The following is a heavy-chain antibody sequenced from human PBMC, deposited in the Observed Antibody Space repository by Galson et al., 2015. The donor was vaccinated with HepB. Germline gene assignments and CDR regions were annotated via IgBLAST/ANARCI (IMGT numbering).Heavy chain of an antibody. J-gene: IGHJ4*02. CDR3: ARAYLLYYDSSGYDY. CDR2: IKQDGSEK. Sequence: SLRLSCAASGFTFSSYWMSWVRQAPGKGLEWVANIKQDGSEKYYVDSVKGRFTISRDNAKNSLYLQMNSLRAEDTAVYYCARAYLLYYDSSGYDYWGQGTLVTVSS. CDR1: GFTFSSYW. D-gene: IGHD3-22*01. V-gene: IGHV3-7*03.